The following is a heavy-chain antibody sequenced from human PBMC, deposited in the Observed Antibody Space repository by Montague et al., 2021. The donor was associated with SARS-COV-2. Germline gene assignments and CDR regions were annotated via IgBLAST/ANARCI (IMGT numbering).Heavy chain of an antibody. V-gene: IGHV4-34*01. D-gene: IGHD2-15*01. Sequence: SETLSLTCAVYGGSFSAYSWSWIRQPPGKGLEWIGEINHRGSTTSMSSLKSRVTMSVDTSKNQFSLKMSSVTAADTAIYYCARGGLAGGNKDIWCFSYSSPLDDWGQGTTVTVAS. CDR1: GGSFSAYS. CDR3: ARGGLAGGNKDIWCFSYSSPLDD. J-gene: IGHJ6*02. CDR2: INHRGST.